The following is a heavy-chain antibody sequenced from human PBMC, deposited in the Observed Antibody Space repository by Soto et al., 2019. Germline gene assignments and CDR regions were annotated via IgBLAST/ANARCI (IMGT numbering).Heavy chain of an antibody. D-gene: IGHD5-12*01. V-gene: IGHV3-7*01. CDR1: GFTFSSYW. Sequence: GGSLRLSCAASGFTFSSYWMSWVRQAPGKGLERVANIKQDGSEKYYVDSVKGRFTISRDNAKNSLYLQMNSLRAEDTAVYYCARYRDGYNVYYFDYWGQGTLVTV. CDR2: IKQDGSEK. CDR3: ARYRDGYNVYYFDY. J-gene: IGHJ4*02.